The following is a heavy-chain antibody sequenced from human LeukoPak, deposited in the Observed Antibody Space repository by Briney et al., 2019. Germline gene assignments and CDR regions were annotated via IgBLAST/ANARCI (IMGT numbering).Heavy chain of an antibody. D-gene: IGHD3-10*01. CDR3: ARLLLWFSWFDP. CDR2: INHSGST. Sequence: SETLSLTCTVSGGSISSSSYYWGWIRQPPGKGLEWIGEINHSGSTNYNPSLKSRVTISVDTSKNQFSLKLSSVTAADTAVYYCARLLLWFSWFDPWGQGTLVTVSS. CDR1: GGSISSSSYY. V-gene: IGHV4-39*07. J-gene: IGHJ5*02.